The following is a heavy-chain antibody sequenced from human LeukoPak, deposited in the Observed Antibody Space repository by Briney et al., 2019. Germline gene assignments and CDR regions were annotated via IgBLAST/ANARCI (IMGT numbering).Heavy chain of an antibody. CDR3: ASESITIFGVVNAQYYYYYYMDV. Sequence: PSQTLSLTCTVSGGSISSGSYFWSWIRQPAGKGLEWIGRIYTSGSTDYNPSLQSRVTMSVDTSKNQFSLKLSSVTAADTAVYYCASESITIFGVVNAQYYYYYYMDVWGKGTTITVSS. D-gene: IGHD3-3*01. CDR1: GGSISSGSYF. CDR2: IYTSGST. V-gene: IGHV4-61*02. J-gene: IGHJ6*03.